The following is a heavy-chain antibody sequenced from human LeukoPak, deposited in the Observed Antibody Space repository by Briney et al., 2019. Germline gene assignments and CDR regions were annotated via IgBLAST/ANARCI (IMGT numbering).Heavy chain of an antibody. V-gene: IGHV3-23*01. CDR2: ISGSGGST. Sequence: GGSLRLSCAASGFTFSNYAMSWVRQAPGKGLEWVSAISGSGGSTYYADSMKGRFTISRDNSKNTLYLQMNSQRAEDTAVYYCAKDRGYYDSSGYYYWYFDLWGRGTLVTVSS. D-gene: IGHD3-22*01. CDR1: GFTFSNYA. J-gene: IGHJ2*01. CDR3: AKDRGYYDSSGYYYWYFDL.